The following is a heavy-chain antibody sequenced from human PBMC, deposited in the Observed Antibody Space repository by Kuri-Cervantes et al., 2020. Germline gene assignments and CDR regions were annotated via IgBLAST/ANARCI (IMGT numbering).Heavy chain of an antibody. V-gene: IGHV3-7*01. CDR3: ARGVVDTAMGYNWFDP. D-gene: IGHD5-18*01. Sequence: GESLKISCAASGFTFSSYWMSWGRQAPGKGLEWVANIKQDGSEKYYVDSVKGRFTTSRDNAKNSLYLQMNSLRAEDSAVYYCARGVVDTAMGYNWFDPWGQETLVTVSS. CDR2: IKQDGSEK. J-gene: IGHJ5*02. CDR1: GFTFSSYW.